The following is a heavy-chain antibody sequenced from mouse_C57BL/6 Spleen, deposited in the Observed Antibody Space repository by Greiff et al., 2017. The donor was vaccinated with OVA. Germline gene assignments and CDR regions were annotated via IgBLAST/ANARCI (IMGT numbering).Heavy chain of an antibody. D-gene: IGHD6-1*01. CDR1: GYAFSSYW. Sequence: QVQLQQSGAELVKPGASVKISCKASGYAFSSYWMNWVKQRHGKGLEWIGQIYPGGGDTNYHGKFKGKATLTADKSSSTAYMQLSSLTSEDSAVYFCARGEIDLYYYARNYWGQGTSVTVSS. CDR3: ARGEIDLYYYARNY. J-gene: IGHJ4*01. CDR2: IYPGGGDT. V-gene: IGHV1-80*01.